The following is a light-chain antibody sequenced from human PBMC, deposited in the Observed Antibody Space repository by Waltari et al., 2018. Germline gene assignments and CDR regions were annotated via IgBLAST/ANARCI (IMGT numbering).Light chain of an antibody. J-gene: IGLJ1*01. Sequence: QSELTQPPSASGTPGQRVTISCSGSNSNIGSNSVYWYQQLPGTAPQLLIYRNYQRPSGVPDRFSGSKSGTSASLAISGLRSEDEADYYCAAWDDSLSGYVFGTGTKVTVL. V-gene: IGLV1-47*01. CDR2: RNY. CDR3: AAWDDSLSGYV. CDR1: NSNIGSNS.